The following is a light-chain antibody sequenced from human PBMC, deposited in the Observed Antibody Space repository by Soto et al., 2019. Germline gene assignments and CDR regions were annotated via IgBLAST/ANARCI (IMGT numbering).Light chain of an antibody. J-gene: IGLJ3*02. CDR1: TGAVTSGHY. Sequence: QAVVTQEPSLTVSPGGTVTLTCGSSTGAVTSGHYPYWFQQKPGQAPRTLIYDTNNKQSWTPARFSGSLLGGKAALTLSGAQPEDEADYYCLLSYSSARAGVFGGGTQLTVL. CDR2: DTN. CDR3: LLSYSSARAGV. V-gene: IGLV7-46*01.